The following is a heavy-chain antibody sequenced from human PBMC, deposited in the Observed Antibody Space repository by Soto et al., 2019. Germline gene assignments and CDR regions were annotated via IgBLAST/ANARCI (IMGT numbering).Heavy chain of an antibody. CDR3: ARDQRGNMGGMDV. J-gene: IGHJ6*02. CDR2: INPSGGSP. D-gene: IGHD2-2*01. V-gene: IGHV1-46*01. CDR1: GYTFTSYY. Sequence: ASVKVSCKASGYTFTSYYMHWVRQAPGQGLEWMGIINPSGGSPSYAQKFQGRVTMTRDTSTSTVYMELSSLRSEDTAVYYCARDQRGNMGGMDVWGQGTTVTVSS.